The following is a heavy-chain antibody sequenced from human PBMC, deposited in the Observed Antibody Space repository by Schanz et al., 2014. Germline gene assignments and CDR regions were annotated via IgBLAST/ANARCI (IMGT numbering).Heavy chain of an antibody. J-gene: IGHJ2*01. D-gene: IGHD1-1*01. Sequence: QGHLVQSGAEVKEPGASVQVSCKASGYVFTAYYMHWVRQAPGQGLEWMGVTNPNGGAEFAQKFQGMISMTRDTSTTTFYMELSSLTSDDMAVYFCARDVGRPGHFWYFDLWGRGTLVTVSS. CDR1: GYVFTAYY. CDR3: ARDVGRPGHFWYFDL. V-gene: IGHV1-2*02. CDR2: TNPNGGA.